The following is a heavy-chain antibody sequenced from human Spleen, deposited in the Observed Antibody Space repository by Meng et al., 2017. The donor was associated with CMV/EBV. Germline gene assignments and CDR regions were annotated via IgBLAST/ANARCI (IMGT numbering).Heavy chain of an antibody. Sequence: ASVKVSCKASGYTFTNYGVGWVRQAPGQGLEWMGWISGYTGDTAYVQKFQGRVTMTTDTSTTTAYMELRSLRSDDTAVYYCARDLLSTLGVAPDPVDYWGQGTLVTVSS. V-gene: IGHV1-18*01. CDR3: ARDLLSTLGVAPDPVDY. CDR1: GYTFTNYG. D-gene: IGHD3-3*01. CDR2: ISGYTGDT. J-gene: IGHJ4*02.